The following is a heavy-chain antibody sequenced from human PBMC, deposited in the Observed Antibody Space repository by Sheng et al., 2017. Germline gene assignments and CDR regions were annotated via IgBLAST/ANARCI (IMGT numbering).Heavy chain of an antibody. J-gene: IGHJ4*02. D-gene: IGHD6-13*01. V-gene: IGHV3-21*01. CDR1: GFTFSSYS. CDR3: ARFGVSSWYRTNLYYFDY. Sequence: EVQLVESGGGLVKPWGVPSRLSCAASGFTFSSYSMNWVRQAPGKGLEWVSSISSSSSYIYYADSVKGRFTISRDNAKNSLYLQMNSLRAEDTAVYYCARFGVSSWYRTNLYYFDYWGQGTLVTVSS. CDR2: ISSSSSYI.